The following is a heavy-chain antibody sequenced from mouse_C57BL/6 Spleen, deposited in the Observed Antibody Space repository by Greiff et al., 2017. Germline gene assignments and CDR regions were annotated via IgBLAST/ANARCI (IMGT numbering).Heavy chain of an antibody. CDR1: GYSFTGYL. CDR3: ARGEVYDGNYFDY. Sequence: VQLQQPGAELVRPGSSVKLSCKASGYSFTGYLMHWVKQSPIQSLEWIGNINPSDGETLYNQKFKDKATLTVDKSSSTAYMQLSSLTSEDSAVYYCARGEVYDGNYFDYWGQGTTLTVSA. V-gene: IGHV1-52*01. CDR2: INPSDGET. D-gene: IGHD2-10*02. J-gene: IGHJ2*01.